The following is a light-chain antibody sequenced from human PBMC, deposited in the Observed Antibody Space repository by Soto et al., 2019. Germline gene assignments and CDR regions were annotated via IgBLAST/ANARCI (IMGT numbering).Light chain of an antibody. V-gene: IGKV1-5*03. CDR2: QTS. CDR1: QSLSGW. J-gene: IGKJ1*01. Sequence: DIQMTQSPSTLSASVGDRVTIACRASQSLSGWLAWYQQKPGKAPKLLIYQTSTLESGVPSRFSGSASGTEFTLTISSLQPDDFATYYCHQYHNYPWTVGQGTKVDIK. CDR3: HQYHNYPWT.